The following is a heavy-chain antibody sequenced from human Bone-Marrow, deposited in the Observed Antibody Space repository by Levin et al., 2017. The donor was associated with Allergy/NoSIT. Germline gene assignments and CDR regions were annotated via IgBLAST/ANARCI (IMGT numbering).Heavy chain of an antibody. CDR1: GFTFSSYS. CDR3: ARGEGYCSSTSCYAMGDFDY. Sequence: GGSLRLSCAASGFTFSSYSMNWVRQAPGKGLEWVSSISSSSSYIYYADSVKGRFTISRDNAKNSLYLQMNSLRAEDTAVYYCARGEGYCSSTSCYAMGDFDYWGQGTLVTVSS. J-gene: IGHJ4*02. CDR2: ISSSSSYI. V-gene: IGHV3-21*01. D-gene: IGHD2-2*01.